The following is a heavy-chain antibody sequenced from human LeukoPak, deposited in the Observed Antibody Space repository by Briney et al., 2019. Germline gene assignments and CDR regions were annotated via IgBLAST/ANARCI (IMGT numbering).Heavy chain of an antibody. J-gene: IGHJ4*02. CDR1: GFTFSSYA. CDR3: AKGDGYSYGPFADY. CDR2: ISGSGGST. V-gene: IGHV3-23*01. Sequence: PGGSLRLSCAASGFTFSSYAMSWVRQAPGKGLEWVSAISGSGGSTYYADSVKGRFTISRDNSKNTLYLQMNSLRAEDTAVYYCAKGDGYSYGPFADYWGQGTLVTVSS. D-gene: IGHD5-18*01.